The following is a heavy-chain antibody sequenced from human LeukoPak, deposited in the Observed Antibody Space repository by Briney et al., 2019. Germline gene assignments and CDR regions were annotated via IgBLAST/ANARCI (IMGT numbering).Heavy chain of an antibody. J-gene: IGHJ3*02. V-gene: IGHV3-21*01. CDR3: AKDRIAAALHDAFDI. CDR1: GFTFSSYS. Sequence: GGSLRLSCAASGFTFSSYSMNWVRQAPGKGLEWVSSISSSSSYIYYADSVKGRFTISRDNAKNSLYLQMNSLRAEDTAVYYCAKDRIAAALHDAFDIWGQGTMVTVSS. CDR2: ISSSSSYI. D-gene: IGHD6-13*01.